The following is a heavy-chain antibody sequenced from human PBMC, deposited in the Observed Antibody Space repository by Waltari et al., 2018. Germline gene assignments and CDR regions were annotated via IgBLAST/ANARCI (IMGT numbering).Heavy chain of an antibody. J-gene: IGHJ4*02. V-gene: IGHV3-30*02. CDR3: AKVFRGGITAGDFEY. D-gene: IGHD1-26*01. Sequence: QVQLVESGGGVVQPGGSLRLSCAASGFRFSDYGMHWVRQAPVMGLEWVAFIRYDGTHKYYADSVRGRFTISRDNSNNTLYLQLNSLRAEDTAVYYCAKVFRGGITAGDFEYWGQGTLVTVSS. CDR2: IRYDGTHK. CDR1: GFRFSDYG.